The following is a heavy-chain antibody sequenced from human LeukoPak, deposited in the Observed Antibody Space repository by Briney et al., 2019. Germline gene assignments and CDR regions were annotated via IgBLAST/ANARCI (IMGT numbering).Heavy chain of an antibody. CDR1: AYTFTGYY. J-gene: IGHJ5*02. Sequence: GASVKVSCKASAYTFTGYYMHWVRQAPGQGLEWMGCINPNSGGTNYAQKFQGRVTMTGDTSISTAYMELSRLRSDDTAVYYCARGDCSSTTCYDWFDPWGQGTLVTVSS. V-gene: IGHV1-2*02. CDR2: INPNSGGT. D-gene: IGHD2-2*01. CDR3: ARGDCSSTTCYDWFDP.